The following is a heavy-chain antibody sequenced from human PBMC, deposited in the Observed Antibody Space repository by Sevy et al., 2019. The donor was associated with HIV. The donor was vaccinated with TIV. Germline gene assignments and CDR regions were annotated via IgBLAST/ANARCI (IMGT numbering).Heavy chain of an antibody. CDR2: IKSKTDGGTT. D-gene: IGHD3-16*01. CDR1: GFTFSNAW. J-gene: IGHJ4*02. CDR3: TTGARAVGYYFDY. V-gene: IGHV3-15*01. Sequence: GGSLRLSCVASGFTFSNAWMSWVRQAPGKGLEWVGRIKSKTDGGTTDYAAPVKGRFTISREDSKNTLYLQMNSLKTEDTAVYYCTTGARAVGYYFDYWGQGTLVTVSS.